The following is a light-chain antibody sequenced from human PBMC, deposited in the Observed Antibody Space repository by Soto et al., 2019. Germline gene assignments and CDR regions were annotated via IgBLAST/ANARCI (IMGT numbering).Light chain of an antibody. J-gene: IGKJ1*01. CDR3: QQYEAVVT. CDR1: QSLTNNY. CDR2: GAS. Sequence: EIVLTQSPGTLSLSPGERATLSFMASQSLTNNYFAWYQQKPGRALRLLIDGASTRATGIPDRFSGSGSGTDFTLTISRLEPEDVAVYYCQQYEAVVTFGQGTKVDIK. V-gene: IGKV3-20*01.